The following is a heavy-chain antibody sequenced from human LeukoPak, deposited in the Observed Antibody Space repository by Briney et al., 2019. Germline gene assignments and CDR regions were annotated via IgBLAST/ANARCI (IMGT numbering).Heavy chain of an antibody. V-gene: IGHV4-59*01. CDR2: MYYSGST. CDR1: GDSISSYY. J-gene: IGHJ4*02. D-gene: IGHD3-10*01. Sequence: PSETLSLTCTVSGDSISSYYWSWIRQPPGKGLEWIGNMYYSGSTNYNPSLKSRVTISVDTSKNQFSLKLSSVTAADTAVYYCARESYYGSGSDGYFAYWGQGTLVTVSS. CDR3: ARESYYGSGSDGYFAY.